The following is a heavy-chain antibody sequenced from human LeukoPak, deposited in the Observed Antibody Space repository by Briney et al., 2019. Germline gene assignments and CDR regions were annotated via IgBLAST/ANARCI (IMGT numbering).Heavy chain of an antibody. V-gene: IGHV1-2*02. CDR3: ASALRYDDSSGYYAY. J-gene: IGHJ4*02. D-gene: IGHD3-22*01. Sequence: GASVKVSCNGSGYTFSGYYMHWVRQAPGQGLEWMGWINYNSGATNYAQALQGRVTMTRDTSITIFYMELSSLRSDDTAVYYCASALRYDDSSGYYAYWGQGTLVTVSS. CDR1: GYTFSGYY. CDR2: INYNSGAT.